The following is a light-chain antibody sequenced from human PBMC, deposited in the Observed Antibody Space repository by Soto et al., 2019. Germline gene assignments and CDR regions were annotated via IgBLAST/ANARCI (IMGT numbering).Light chain of an antibody. Sequence: AIQMTQSPSSLSASVGDRVTITCRASQGIRNDLGWYQQKPGKAPKLLIYAASSLQSGVPSRLSGSGSGTDFTLTISSXQPEDFATYYCLQDYNYPLTFGGGTKVDIK. J-gene: IGKJ4*01. V-gene: IGKV1-6*01. CDR2: AAS. CDR1: QGIRND. CDR3: LQDYNYPLT.